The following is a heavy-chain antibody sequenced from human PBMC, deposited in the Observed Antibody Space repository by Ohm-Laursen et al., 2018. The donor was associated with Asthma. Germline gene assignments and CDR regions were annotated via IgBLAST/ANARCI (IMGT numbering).Heavy chain of an antibody. D-gene: IGHD3-10*01. J-gene: IGHJ1*01. Sequence: SLRLSCAASKFTFSNHWMNWVRQAPGKGLEWVANINPDGRETRHVDSVKGRFTISRDNAKDSLSLQMNSLRVEDTAVYYCAKSPGVKVQNWGQGTLVTVSS. V-gene: IGHV3-7*01. CDR3: AKSPGVKVQN. CDR2: INPDGRET. CDR1: KFTFSNHW.